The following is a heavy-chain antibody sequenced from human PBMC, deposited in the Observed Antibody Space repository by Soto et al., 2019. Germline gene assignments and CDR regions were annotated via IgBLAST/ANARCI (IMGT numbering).Heavy chain of an antibody. CDR2: MNPNSGNT. Sequence: ASVKVSCKASGYTFTSYDINWVRQATGQGLEWMGWMNPNSGNTGYAQKFQGRVTMTRNTSISTAYMELSSLRSEDTAVYYCARGYEGHYDFWSGYGGEGWFDPWGQG. D-gene: IGHD3-3*01. J-gene: IGHJ5*02. CDR3: ARGYEGHYDFWSGYGGEGWFDP. CDR1: GYTFTSYD. V-gene: IGHV1-8*01.